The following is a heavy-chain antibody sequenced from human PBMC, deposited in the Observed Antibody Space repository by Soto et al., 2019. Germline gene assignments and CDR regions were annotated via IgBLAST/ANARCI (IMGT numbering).Heavy chain of an antibody. V-gene: IGHV3-64*01. D-gene: IGHD5-12*01. J-gene: IGHJ4*02. CDR3: ARGGRGYEFDY. CDR2: ISSNGGST. Sequence: EVQLVESGGGLVQPGGSLRLSCAASGFTFSSYAMHWVRQAPGKGLEYVSAISSNGGSTDYANSVKGRFTISRDNSKNTLYLQMGSLRAEDMAVYYCARGGRGYEFDYCGQGTLVTVSS. CDR1: GFTFSSYA.